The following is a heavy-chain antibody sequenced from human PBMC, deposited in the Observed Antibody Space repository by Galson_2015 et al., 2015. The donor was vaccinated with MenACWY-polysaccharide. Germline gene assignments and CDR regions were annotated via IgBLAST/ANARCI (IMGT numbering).Heavy chain of an antibody. Sequence: ETLSLTCAVSGYSISSGYYWGWIRQPPGKGLEWIGSIYHSGSTYYNPSLKSRVTISVDTTKNQFSLKQSSVTAADTAVYYCASLPLGNCGSVSCYGYFHHWGQGTLVTVSS. CDR1: GYSISSGYY. CDR2: IYHSGST. CDR3: ASLPLGNCGSVSCYGYFHH. J-gene: IGHJ1*01. V-gene: IGHV4-38-2*01. D-gene: IGHD2-2*01.